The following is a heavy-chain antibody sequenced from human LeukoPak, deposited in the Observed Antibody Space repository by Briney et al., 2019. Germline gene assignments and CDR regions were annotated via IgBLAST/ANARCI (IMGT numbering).Heavy chain of an antibody. CDR3: ARVITVRGVIFDY. D-gene: IGHD3-16*01. Sequence: SETLSLPCAVYGGSFSGYYWSWIRQPPWKGLELIGEINHSGSTNYNPSLNSRVTLSVDTSKNQFSLRVSSVTAADTAVYYCARVITVRGVIFDYWGQGTLVTVSS. J-gene: IGHJ4*02. CDR1: GGSFSGYY. CDR2: INHSGST. V-gene: IGHV4-34*01.